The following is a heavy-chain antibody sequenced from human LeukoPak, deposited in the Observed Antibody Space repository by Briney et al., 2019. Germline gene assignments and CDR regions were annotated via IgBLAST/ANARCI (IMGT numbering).Heavy chain of an antibody. Sequence: ASVKVSCKASGYTFTSYGISWVRQAPGQGLEWMGWISGYNGNTNYAQKLQGRVTMTTDTSTSTAYMELRSLRSDDTAVYYCAXXXXXXXXXGYYDFQHWGQGTLVTVSS. CDR3: AXXXXXXXXXGYYDFQH. V-gene: IGHV1-18*01. J-gene: IGHJ1*01. CDR1: GYTFTSYG. D-gene: IGHD3-22*01. CDR2: ISGYNGNT.